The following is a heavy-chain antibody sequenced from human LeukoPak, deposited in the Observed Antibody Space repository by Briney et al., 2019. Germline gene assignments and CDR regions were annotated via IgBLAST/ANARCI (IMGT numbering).Heavy chain of an antibody. CDR1: GGSISSSSYY. J-gene: IGHJ5*02. V-gene: IGHV4-39*07. CDR2: INHSGST. CDR3: ARGARPRGYSYGELYNWFDP. Sequence: SETLSLTCTVSGGSISSSSYYWSWIRQPPGKGLEWIGEINHSGSTNYNPSLKSRVTISVDTSKNQFSLKLSSVTAADTAVYYCARGARPRGYSYGELYNWFDPWGQGTLVTVSS. D-gene: IGHD5-18*01.